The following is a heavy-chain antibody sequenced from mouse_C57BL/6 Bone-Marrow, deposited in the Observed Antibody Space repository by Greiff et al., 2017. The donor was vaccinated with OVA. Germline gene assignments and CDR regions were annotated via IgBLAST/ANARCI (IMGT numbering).Heavy chain of an antibody. J-gene: IGHJ2*01. Sequence: DVQLQESGPVLVKPGPSVKISCKASGFTFTDYYMHWVKQSHGKSLEWIGLVYPYNGGTSYNQKFKGKATLTVDTSSSTAYMELNSLTSEDSAVYYCARDYGSSYGDYFDYWGQGTTLTVSS. CDR2: VYPYNGGT. CDR3: ARDYGSSYGDYFDY. V-gene: IGHV1-36*01. CDR1: GFTFTDYY. D-gene: IGHD1-1*01.